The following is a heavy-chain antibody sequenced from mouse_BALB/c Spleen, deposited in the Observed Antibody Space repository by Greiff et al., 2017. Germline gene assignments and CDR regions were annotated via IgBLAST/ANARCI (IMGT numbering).Heavy chain of an antibody. CDR1: GYTFTSYW. Sequence: QVQLQQSGAELAKPGASVKMSCKASGYTFTSYWMHWVKQRPGQGLEWIGYINPSTGYTEYNQKFKDKATLTADKSSSTAYMQLSSLTSEDSAVYYCARFIYGKPSFDYWGQGTTLTVSS. D-gene: IGHD2-1*01. J-gene: IGHJ2*01. CDR2: INPSTGYT. V-gene: IGHV1-7*01. CDR3: ARFIYGKPSFDY.